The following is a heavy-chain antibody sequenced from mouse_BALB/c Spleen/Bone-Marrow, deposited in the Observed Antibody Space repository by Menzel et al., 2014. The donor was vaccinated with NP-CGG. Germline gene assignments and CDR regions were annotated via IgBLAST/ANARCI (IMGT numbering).Heavy chain of an antibody. CDR3: ARELGRGYYFDY. V-gene: IGHV1S130*01. CDR2: IHPNIGNT. CDR1: GYTFTSSW. J-gene: IGHJ2*01. Sequence: VQLQQSGSVLVRPGASVKLSCKASGYTFTSSWMHWAKQRPGQGLEWIGEIHPNIGNTNYNEKFKGKATLTVDTSSSTAYVDLSSLTSEDSAIYYCARELGRGYYFDYWGQGTTLPVSS. D-gene: IGHD4-1*01.